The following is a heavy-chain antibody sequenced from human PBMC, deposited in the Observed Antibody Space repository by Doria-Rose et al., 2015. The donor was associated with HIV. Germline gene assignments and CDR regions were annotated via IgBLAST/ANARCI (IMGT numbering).Heavy chain of an antibody. J-gene: IGHJ4*02. V-gene: IGHV2-26*01. CDR2: IFTDDER. D-gene: IGHD6-13*01. Sequence: QVTLKESGPVLVKPTETLTLTCTVSGVSHSSPGMGVSWIRQPPGKALEWLANIFTDDERSYKTSLKSRLTISRGTAESQVVLTMTDMDPVDTATYYCARIKSSRWYHKYYFDFWGQGTLVIVSA. CDR1: GVSHSSPGMG. CDR3: ARIKSSRWYHKYYFDF.